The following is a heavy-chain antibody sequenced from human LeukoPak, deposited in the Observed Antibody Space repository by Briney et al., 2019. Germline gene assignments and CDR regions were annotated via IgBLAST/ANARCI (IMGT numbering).Heavy chain of an antibody. CDR3: AKDWSYQGYYYYMDV. D-gene: IGHD1-26*01. J-gene: IGHJ6*03. V-gene: IGHV3-30*02. CDR2: IRYDGSNK. CDR1: GFTVSSNY. Sequence: GGSLRLSCAASGFTVSSNYMSWVRQAPGKGLEWVAFIRYDGSNKYYADSVKGRFTISRDNSKNTLYLQMNSLRTDDTAVYYCAKDWSYQGYYYYMDVWGKGTTVTISS.